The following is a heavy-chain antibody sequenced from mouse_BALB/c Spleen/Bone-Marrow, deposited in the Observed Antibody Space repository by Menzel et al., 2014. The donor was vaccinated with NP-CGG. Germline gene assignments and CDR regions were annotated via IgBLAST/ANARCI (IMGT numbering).Heavy chain of an antibody. J-gene: IGHJ3*01. CDR2: IDPANGNT. Sequence: EVKLQESGAELAKPGASVKLSCTASGFNIKDTHMHWVKQGPEQGLEWIGRIDPANGNTKYDPNFQGKATITADTSSNTAYLQLSSPTSEDTAVYYCSRDYGGTAWFACWGHGTLVTVSA. CDR1: GFNIKDTH. CDR3: SRDYGGTAWFAC. V-gene: IGHV14-3*02. D-gene: IGHD1-1*01.